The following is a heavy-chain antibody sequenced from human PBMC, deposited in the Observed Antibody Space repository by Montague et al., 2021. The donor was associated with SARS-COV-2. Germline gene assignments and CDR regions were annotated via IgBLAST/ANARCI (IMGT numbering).Heavy chain of an antibody. CDR3: ARARGSHYMSWFDS. J-gene: IGHJ5*01. CDR1: GRSMRSDRFY. CDR2: VLYSGTT. Sequence: SETLSLTCNVSGRSMRSDRFYWAWIRQPPGRSLEWIGYVLYSGTTYYNPSLKSRVAISADTSKNEFFLEMTSVTAADTAVYYCARARGSHYMSWFDSWGQGNLVIVSS. D-gene: IGHD3-10*01. V-gene: IGHV4-39*01.